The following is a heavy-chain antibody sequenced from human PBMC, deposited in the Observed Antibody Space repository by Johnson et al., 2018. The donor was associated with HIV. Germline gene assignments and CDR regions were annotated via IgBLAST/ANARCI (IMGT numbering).Heavy chain of an antibody. CDR2: IRSKANNYAT. CDR3: SYAFDI. V-gene: IGHV3-73*01. CDR1: GFTFSTYA. J-gene: IGHJ3*02. Sequence: VQLVESGGGVVQPGRSLRLSCEASGFTFSTYAMHWVRQASGKGLEWVGRIRSKANNYATTYAASLKGRFTITRDDSKNTAYLQMNSLKTEDTAVYYCSYAFDIWGQGTMVTVSS.